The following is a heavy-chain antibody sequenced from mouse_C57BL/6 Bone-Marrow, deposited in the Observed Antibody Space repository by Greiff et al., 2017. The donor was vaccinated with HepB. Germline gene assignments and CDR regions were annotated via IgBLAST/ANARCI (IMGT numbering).Heavy chain of an antibody. CDR1: GYTFTGYW. V-gene: IGHV1-55*01. CDR2: IYPGSGST. D-gene: IGHD1-1*01. J-gene: IGHJ4*01. CDR3: ARRGITTAMDY. Sequence: QVQLQQPGAELVKPGASVKMSCKASGYTFTGYWITWVKQRPGQGLEWIGDIYPGSGSTNYNEKFKSKATLTVDTSSSTAYMQLSSLTSEDSAVYYCARRGITTAMDYWGQGTSVTVSS.